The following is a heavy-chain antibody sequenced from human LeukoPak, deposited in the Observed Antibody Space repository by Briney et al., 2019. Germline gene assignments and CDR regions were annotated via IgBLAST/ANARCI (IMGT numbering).Heavy chain of an antibody. V-gene: IGHV3-48*01. CDR3: ARDLGDILTGYYNPYYFDY. J-gene: IGHJ4*02. D-gene: IGHD3-9*01. CDR2: ISSSSTI. Sequence: PGGSLRLSCAASGFTFSSYSMNWVRQAPGKGLEWVSYISSSSTIYYAHSVKGRFTISRDNAKNSLYLQMNSLRAEDTAVYYCARDLGDILTGYYNPYYFDYWGQGTLVTVSS. CDR1: GFTFSSYS.